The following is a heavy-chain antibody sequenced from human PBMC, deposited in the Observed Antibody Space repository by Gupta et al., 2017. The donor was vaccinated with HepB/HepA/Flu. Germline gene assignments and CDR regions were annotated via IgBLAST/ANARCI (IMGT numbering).Heavy chain of an antibody. Sequence: QVQLVESGGSVVHPGTSLRLSCEVSGFTFNKSDMVWVRQAPGKGLQWVALTSYDGSNREYADSVQGRFTISRDNSKNTLYLQMNSLRVEDTAVYYCARVNHRYSSLSFDSWGQGTLVTV. D-gene: IGHD2-15*01. CDR1: GFTFNKSD. J-gene: IGHJ4*02. V-gene: IGHV3-30*03. CDR3: ARVNHRYSSLSFDS. CDR2: TSYDGSNR.